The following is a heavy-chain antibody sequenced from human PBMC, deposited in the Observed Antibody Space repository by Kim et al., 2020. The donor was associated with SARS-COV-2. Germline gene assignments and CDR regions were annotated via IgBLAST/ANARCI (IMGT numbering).Heavy chain of an antibody. D-gene: IGHD3-10*01. V-gene: IGHV1-8*01. CDR3: ARGGIYGSGSYYGMDV. Sequence: KFQGRVTMTRNTSISTAYMELSSLRSEDTAVYYCARGGIYGSGSYYGMDVWGQGTTVTVSS. J-gene: IGHJ6*02.